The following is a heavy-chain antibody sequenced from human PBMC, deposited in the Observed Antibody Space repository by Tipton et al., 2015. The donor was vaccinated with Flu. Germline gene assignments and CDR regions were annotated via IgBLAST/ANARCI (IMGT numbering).Heavy chain of an antibody. CDR3: ARDAGNYAPYYYGMDV. D-gene: IGHD1-7*01. CDR1: GGSISSSSYY. V-gene: IGHV4-39*07. Sequence: TLSLTCTVSGGSISSSSYYWGWIRQPPGKGLEWIGSIYYSGSTYYNPSLKSRATISVDTSKNQFSLKLSSVTAADTAVYYCARDAGNYAPYYYGMDVWGQGTTVTVSS. CDR2: IYYSGST. J-gene: IGHJ6*02.